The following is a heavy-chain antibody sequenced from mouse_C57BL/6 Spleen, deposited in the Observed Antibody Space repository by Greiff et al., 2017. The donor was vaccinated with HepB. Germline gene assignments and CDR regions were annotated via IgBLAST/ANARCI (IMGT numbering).Heavy chain of an antibody. D-gene: IGHD1-1*01. CDR1: GFTFSDAW. CDR2: IRNKANNHAT. V-gene: IGHV6-6*01. CDR3: TRLTTVVATGSFDV. Sequence: EVKLQESGGGLVQPGGSMKLSCAASGFTFSDAWMDWVRQSPEKGLEWVAEIRNKANNHATYYAESVKGRFTISRDDSKSSVYLQMNSLRAEDTGIYYGTRLTTVVATGSFDVWGTGTTVTVSS. J-gene: IGHJ1*03.